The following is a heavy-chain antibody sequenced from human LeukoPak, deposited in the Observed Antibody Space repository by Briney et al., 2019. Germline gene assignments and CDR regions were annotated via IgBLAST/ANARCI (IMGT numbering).Heavy chain of an antibody. Sequence: SVKVSCKASGGTFSSYAFSWVRQAPGQGLEWMGRIIPSLGITNYAQKFQGRVTITAYKSTSTGYMELSSLRSEDTAVYCCARSPVVAATRSYYYGMDVWGQGTTVTVSS. J-gene: IGHJ6*02. D-gene: IGHD2-15*01. CDR1: GGTFSSYA. V-gene: IGHV1-69*04. CDR3: ARSPVVAATRSYYYGMDV. CDR2: IIPSLGIT.